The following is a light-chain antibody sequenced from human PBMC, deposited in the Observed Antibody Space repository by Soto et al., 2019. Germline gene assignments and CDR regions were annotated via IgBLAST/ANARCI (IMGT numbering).Light chain of an antibody. Sequence: DVQMTQSPSSLSASVGDSVTITCRSSQTVKTYLNWYQHKPGKAPQLLIYASSRLQTGVASRFSGSGSGTYFSRTISSLQPEDFATYYCQQTSTTPGTFGQGTKVEIK. V-gene: IGKV1-39*01. CDR1: QTVKTY. J-gene: IGKJ1*01. CDR2: ASS. CDR3: QQTSTTPGT.